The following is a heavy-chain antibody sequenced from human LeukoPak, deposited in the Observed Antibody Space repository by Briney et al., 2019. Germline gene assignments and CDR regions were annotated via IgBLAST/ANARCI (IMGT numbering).Heavy chain of an antibody. CDR1: GGSISSYY. Sequence: SETLSLTCTVSGGSISSYYWSWTRQPPGKGLEWIGYIYYSGSTNYNPSLKSRVTISVDTSKNQFSLKLSSVTAADTAVYYCAGEYYDFWSGYYRSDAFDIWGQGTMVTVSS. V-gene: IGHV4-59*01. CDR3: AGEYYDFWSGYYRSDAFDI. CDR2: IYYSGST. D-gene: IGHD3-3*01. J-gene: IGHJ3*02.